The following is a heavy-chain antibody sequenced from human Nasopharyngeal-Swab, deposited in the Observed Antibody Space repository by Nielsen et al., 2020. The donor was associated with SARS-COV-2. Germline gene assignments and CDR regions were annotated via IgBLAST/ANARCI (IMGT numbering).Heavy chain of an antibody. J-gene: IGHJ5*02. D-gene: IGHD3-3*01. V-gene: IGHV3-7*01. CDR3: ARGWSGYYTAFWFDP. Sequence: VRQAPGKGLEWAANIKQDGSEKYYVDSVKGRFTISRDNAKNSLYLQMNSLRAEDTAVYYCARGWSGYYTAFWFDPWGQGTLVTVSS. CDR2: IKQDGSEK.